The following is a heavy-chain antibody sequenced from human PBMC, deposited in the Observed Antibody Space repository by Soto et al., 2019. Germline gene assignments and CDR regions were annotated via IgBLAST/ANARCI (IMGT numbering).Heavy chain of an antibody. Sequence: QVHLVQSGAEVKKPGASVKVSCKASGYTFTSYDINWVRQAPGQGLEWMGWVNHNKGDTASAQKFQGRVTVSSNTSISTAYLELTGLTSEDTAVYYCARGALVASSVADIMNPAKQYYTMDVWGQGTTVTVSS. V-gene: IGHV1-8*01. CDR1: GYTFTSYD. CDR3: ARGALVASSVADIMNPAKQYYTMDV. J-gene: IGHJ6*02. D-gene: IGHD2-2*01. CDR2: VNHNKGDT.